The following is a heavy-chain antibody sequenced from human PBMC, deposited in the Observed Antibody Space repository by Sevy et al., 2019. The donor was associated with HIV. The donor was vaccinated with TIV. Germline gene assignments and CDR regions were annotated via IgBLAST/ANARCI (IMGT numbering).Heavy chain of an antibody. CDR3: VRDGLASATDFDY. Sequence: GGSLRLSCEVSGFTFSNYWMTWDRQAPGKGLEWVANIKEDGSDKYYGDSVKGRFSLSRDNAKNSLYLQMDSLRAEDTAVYYCVRDGLASATDFDYWGQGILVTVSS. D-gene: IGHD2-15*01. CDR1: GFTFSNYW. J-gene: IGHJ4*02. CDR2: IKEDGSDK. V-gene: IGHV3-7*01.